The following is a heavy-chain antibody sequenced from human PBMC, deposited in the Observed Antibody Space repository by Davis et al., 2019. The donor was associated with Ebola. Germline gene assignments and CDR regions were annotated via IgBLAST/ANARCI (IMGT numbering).Heavy chain of an antibody. J-gene: IGHJ4*02. CDR2: ISYDGSNK. V-gene: IGHV3-30-3*01. D-gene: IGHD4-23*01. CDR3: ARDFRSDYGGNSGYFDY. Sequence: GESLKISCAASGFTFSSYAMHWVRQAPGKGLEWVAVISYDGSNKYYADSVKGRFTISRDNSKNTLYLQMNSLRAEDTAVYYCARDFRSDYGGNSGYFDYWGQGTLVTVSS. CDR1: GFTFSSYA.